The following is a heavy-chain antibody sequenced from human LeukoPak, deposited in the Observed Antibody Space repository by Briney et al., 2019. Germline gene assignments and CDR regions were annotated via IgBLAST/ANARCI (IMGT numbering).Heavy chain of an antibody. CDR2: ISGNSGSI. Sequence: GGSLRLSCAASGFTFDDYAMHWVRQAPGKGLEWVSGISGNSGSICYADSVKGRFTISRDNAKNSLYLQMNSLRAEDTALYYCAKAYRNPLSFDYWGQGTLVTVSS. J-gene: IGHJ4*02. CDR3: AKAYRNPLSFDY. CDR1: GFTFDDYA. V-gene: IGHV3-9*01. D-gene: IGHD1-14*01.